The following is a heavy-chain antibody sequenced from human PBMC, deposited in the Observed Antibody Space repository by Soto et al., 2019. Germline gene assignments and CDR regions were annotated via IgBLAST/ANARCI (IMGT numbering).Heavy chain of an antibody. J-gene: IGHJ3*02. CDR3: AKGFIVVVTVIRPDDAFDM. Sequence: GESLKISCVGSGFTFGNYAINWVRQAPGKGLEWVAGISGGGGNTYYADSVKGRFTISRDHSKSTVYLQMHSLRAEDTAVYYCAKGFIVVVTVIRPDDAFDMWGQGTMVTVSS. CDR1: GFTFGNYA. D-gene: IGHD2-21*02. V-gene: IGHV3-23*01. CDR2: ISGGGGNT.